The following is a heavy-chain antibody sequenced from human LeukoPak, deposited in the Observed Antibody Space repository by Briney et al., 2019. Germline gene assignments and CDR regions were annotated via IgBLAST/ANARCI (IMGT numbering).Heavy chain of an antibody. Sequence: GGSLRLSCAASGFTFSSYAMNWVRQAPGKGLEWVSSIIGSGASTYYADSVRGRFTISRDNSRNTLYLEMISLRVEETAVYYCAKGLDYSLSYYFDYWGQGTLVTVSS. CDR1: GFTFSSYA. D-gene: IGHD2-21*01. CDR2: IIGSGAST. V-gene: IGHV3-23*01. CDR3: AKGLDYSLSYYFDY. J-gene: IGHJ4*02.